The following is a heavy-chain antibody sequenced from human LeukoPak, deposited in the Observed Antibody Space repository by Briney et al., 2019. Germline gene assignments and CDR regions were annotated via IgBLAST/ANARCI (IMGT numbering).Heavy chain of an antibody. Sequence: SETLSLTCTVSGGSISSYYWSWNRQPAGKGLEWIGRIYTSGSTNYNPSLKSRVTMSVDTSKNQFSLKLSSVTAADTAVYYCAREGAVQGSFDIWGQGTMVTVSS. CDR1: GGSISSYY. CDR2: IYTSGST. CDR3: AREGAVQGSFDI. J-gene: IGHJ3*02. V-gene: IGHV4-4*07.